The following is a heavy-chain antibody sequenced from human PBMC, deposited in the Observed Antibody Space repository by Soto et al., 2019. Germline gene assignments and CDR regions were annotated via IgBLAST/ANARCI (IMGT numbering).Heavy chain of an antibody. CDR1: GGSISSSSYY. CDR3: ARPPSKGDPRYGVDV. CDR2: ISYSGST. J-gene: IGHJ6*02. V-gene: IGHV4-39*01. Sequence: SETLSLTCTVSGGSISSSSYYWGWIRQPPGKGLEWIGSISYSGSTYYNPSLKSRVSISVDTSKIQFSLRLSSVTAADTAVYYCARPPSKGDPRYGVDVWGQGTTVTVSS.